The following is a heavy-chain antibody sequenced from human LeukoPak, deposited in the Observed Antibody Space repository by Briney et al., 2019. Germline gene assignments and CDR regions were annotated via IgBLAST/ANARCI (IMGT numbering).Heavy chain of an antibody. D-gene: IGHD2-8*01. V-gene: IGHV3-21*01. Sequence: PGGSLRLSSAASGFTFSSYSMNWVRQAPGKGLEWVSSISSSSSYIYYADSVKGRFTISRDNAKNSLYLQMSSLRAEDTAVYYCARDGTNGGNDYWGQGTLVTVSS. CDR1: GFTFSSYS. CDR3: ARDGTNGGNDY. CDR2: ISSSSSYI. J-gene: IGHJ4*02.